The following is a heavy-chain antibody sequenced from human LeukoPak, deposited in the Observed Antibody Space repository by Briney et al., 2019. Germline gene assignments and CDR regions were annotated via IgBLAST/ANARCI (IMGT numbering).Heavy chain of an antibody. CDR3: ARGGGCSGGSCYDY. D-gene: IGHD2-15*01. V-gene: IGHV4-59*01. CDR2: IYYSGNT. J-gene: IGHJ4*02. CDR1: GGSISSYY. Sequence: PSETLSLTCTVSGGSISSYYWSWIWQPPGKGLEWIGYIYYSGNTNYNPSLKSRVTISVDTSKNQFSLKLSSVTAADTAVYYCARGGGCSGGSCYDYWGQGTLVTVSS.